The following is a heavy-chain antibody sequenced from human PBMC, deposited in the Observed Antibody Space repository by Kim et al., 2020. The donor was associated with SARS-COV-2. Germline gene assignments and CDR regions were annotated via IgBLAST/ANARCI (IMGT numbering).Heavy chain of an antibody. J-gene: IGHJ5*02. D-gene: IGHD3-16*01. CDR1: GGSISSSSYY. CDR2: IYYSGST. V-gene: IGHV4-39*01. Sequence: SETLSLTCTVSGGSISSSSYYWGWIRQPPGKGLEWIGSIYYSGSTYYNPSLKSRVTISVDTSKNQFSLKLSSVTAADTAVYYCARRGATRPSWFDPWGQGTLVTVSS. CDR3: ARRGATRPSWFDP.